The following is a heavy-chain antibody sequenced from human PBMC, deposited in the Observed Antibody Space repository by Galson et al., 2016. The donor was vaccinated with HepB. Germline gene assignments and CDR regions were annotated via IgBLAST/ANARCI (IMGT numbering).Heavy chain of an antibody. D-gene: IGHD1-7*01. CDR3: SRRRGTQGGNYFDY. Sequence: SLRLSCAASGFSFGDYSVGWVRQAPGKGLEWVGFIRSKAYGGTTEYAASVRGRFIISRDDSKSIAYLQMNSPRTEDTAVYYCSRRRGTQGGNYFDYWGQGTLVTVSS. CDR1: GFSFGDYS. CDR2: IRSKAYGGTT. J-gene: IGHJ4*02. V-gene: IGHV3-49*04.